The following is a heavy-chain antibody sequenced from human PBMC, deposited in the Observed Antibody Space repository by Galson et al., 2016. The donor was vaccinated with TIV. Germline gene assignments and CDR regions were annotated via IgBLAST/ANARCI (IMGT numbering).Heavy chain of an antibody. CDR2: INPAVGVI. CDR3: SSASQLVPTVHHY. CDR1: GGTFSSYD. Sequence: SVKVSCKASGGTFSSYDISWLRQIPGQGFEWMGRINPAVGVIKYAERFQGRFTITVAYMELRSLRSEDTAVYYCSSASQLVPTVHHYWGLGTLVTGSS. J-gene: IGHJ4*02. V-gene: IGHV1-69*04. D-gene: IGHD1-26*01.